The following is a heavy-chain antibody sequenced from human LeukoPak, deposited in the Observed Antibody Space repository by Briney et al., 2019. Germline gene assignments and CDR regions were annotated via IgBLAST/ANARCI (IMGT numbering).Heavy chain of an antibody. D-gene: IGHD5-18*01. V-gene: IGHV4-59*01. CDR2: IYYSGST. CDR1: GGSISSYY. CDR3: ARGGYSYPYYFDY. J-gene: IGHJ4*02. Sequence: SETLSLTCTVSGGSISSYYWSWIRQPPGKGLEWIGYIYYSGSTNYNPSLKSRVTISVDTSKNQFSLRLSSVTAADTAVYYCARGGYSYPYYFDYWGQGTLVTVSS.